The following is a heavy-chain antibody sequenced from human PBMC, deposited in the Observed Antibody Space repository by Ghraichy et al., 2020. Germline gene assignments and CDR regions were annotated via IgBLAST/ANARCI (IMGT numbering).Heavy chain of an antibody. D-gene: IGHD4-17*01. V-gene: IGHV4-39*01. CDR1: GGSISSSSYY. CDR3: ASCYGDYSSYYYYYYMDV. J-gene: IGHJ6*03. CDR2: IYYSGST. Sequence: SETLSLTCTVSGGSISSSSYYWGWIRQPPGKGLEWIGSIYYSGSTYYNPSLKSRVTISVDTSKNQFSLKLSSVTAADTAVYYCASCYGDYSSYYYYYYMDVWGKGTTVTVSS.